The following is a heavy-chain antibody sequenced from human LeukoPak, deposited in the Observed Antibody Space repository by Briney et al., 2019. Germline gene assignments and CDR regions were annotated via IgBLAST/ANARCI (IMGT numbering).Heavy chain of an antibody. Sequence: TGGSLRLSCAVSGFTFSSYGMSWVRQAPGKGLEWVSSISSSGTYKYYADSVKGRFTISRDNAKNSLYLQMNSLRAEDTAVYYCAKGKDSVAGATNDYWGQGTLVTVSS. J-gene: IGHJ4*02. CDR2: ISSSGTYK. V-gene: IGHV3-21*01. D-gene: IGHD6-19*01. CDR3: AKGKDSVAGATNDY. CDR1: GFTFSSYG.